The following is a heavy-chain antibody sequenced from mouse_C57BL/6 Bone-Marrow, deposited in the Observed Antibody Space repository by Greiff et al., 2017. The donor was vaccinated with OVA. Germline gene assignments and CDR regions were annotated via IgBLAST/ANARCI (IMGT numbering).Heavy chain of an antibody. CDR2: IDPSDSYT. V-gene: IGHV1-69*01. Sequence: VQLQQPGAELVMPGASVKLSCKASGYTFTSYWMHWVKQRPGQGLEWIGEIDPSDSYTNYNQKFKGKSTLTVDKSSSTAYMQLSSLTSEDSAVYYCARRNDFMDYWGQGTSVTVSS. D-gene: IGHD2-4*01. CDR3: ARRNDFMDY. CDR1: GYTFTSYW. J-gene: IGHJ4*01.